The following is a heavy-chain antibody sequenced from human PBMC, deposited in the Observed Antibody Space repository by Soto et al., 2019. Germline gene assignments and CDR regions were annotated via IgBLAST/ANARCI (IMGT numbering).Heavy chain of an antibody. CDR1: GFTFSSYG. V-gene: IGHV3-30*18. CDR3: AKGGYYDSNGYLGWLDY. D-gene: IGHD3-22*01. J-gene: IGHJ4*02. Sequence: QVQLVESGGGVVQPGRSLRLSCAASGFTFSSYGIHWVRQAPGKGLEWVAVISYDGSNRYYADSVKGRFTISRDNSKNTLYLQMNSLRAEDTAVYYCAKGGYYDSNGYLGWLDYWGQGTLVTVSS. CDR2: ISYDGSNR.